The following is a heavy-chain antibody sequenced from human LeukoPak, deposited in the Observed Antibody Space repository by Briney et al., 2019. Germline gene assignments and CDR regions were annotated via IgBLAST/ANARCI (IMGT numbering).Heavy chain of an antibody. J-gene: IGHJ3*02. CDR2: ISSSGATK. CDR1: GFTFSSYE. CDR3: ATIYVVVTSVHDAFHI. V-gene: IGHV3-48*03. D-gene: IGHD2-21*02. Sequence: PGGSLRLSCAASGFTFSSYEMNWVRQAPGNGLEWISYISSSGATKYYTDSVKGRFTISRDNAKNSLYLQMSSLRDEDTAVYYCATIYVVVTSVHDAFHIWGQGTLVTVSS.